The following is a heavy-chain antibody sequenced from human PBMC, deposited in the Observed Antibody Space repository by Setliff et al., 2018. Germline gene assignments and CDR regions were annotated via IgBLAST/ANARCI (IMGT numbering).Heavy chain of an antibody. CDR3: AKSHSSWPIFIDY. CDR2: IKQDGSEK. J-gene: IGHJ4*02. D-gene: IGHD6-13*01. CDR1: GFTFSSYW. V-gene: IGHV3-7*03. Sequence: GGSLRLSCAASGFTFSSYWMSWVRQAPGKGLEWVANIKQDGSEKYYVDSVKGRFTISRDNAKNSLYLQMNSLRVEDTAVYYCAKSHSSWPIFIDYWGQGTLVNVSS.